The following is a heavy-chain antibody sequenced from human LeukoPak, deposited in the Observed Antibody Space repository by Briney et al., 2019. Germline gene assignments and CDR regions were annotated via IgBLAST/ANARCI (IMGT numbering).Heavy chain of an antibody. Sequence: GGSLRLSCAASGFTFSSYTMNWVRQPPGKGLEWVSSISWNSGIIDYADSVKGRFTISRDNAKNSLYLQMNSLRVEDTAFYYCAKDRFFYDSGSKANWGQGTLVTVSS. CDR2: ISWNSGII. CDR3: AKDRFFYDSGSKAN. D-gene: IGHD3-22*01. V-gene: IGHV3-9*01. CDR1: GFTFSSYT. J-gene: IGHJ4*02.